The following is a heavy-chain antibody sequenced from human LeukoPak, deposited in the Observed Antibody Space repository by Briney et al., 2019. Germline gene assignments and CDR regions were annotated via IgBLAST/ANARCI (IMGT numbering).Heavy chain of an antibody. D-gene: IGHD3-10*01. J-gene: IGHJ6*02. CDR3: AKDYGSGSSYHYYYYGMDV. CDR2: IYSGGST. V-gene: IGHV3-53*01. CDR1: GFTVISNY. Sequence: PGGSLRLSCAASGFTVISNYMSWVRQAPGKGLEGVSVIYSGGSTYYADSVRGRFTISRDNSKNTLYLQVNSLRAEDTAVYYCAKDYGSGSSYHYYYYGMDVWGQGTTVTVSS.